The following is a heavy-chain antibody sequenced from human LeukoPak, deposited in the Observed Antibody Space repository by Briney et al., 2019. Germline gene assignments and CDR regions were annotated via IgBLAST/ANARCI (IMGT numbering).Heavy chain of an antibody. CDR1: GFTFSGSA. V-gene: IGHV3-73*01. CDR2: IRGKANSYAT. CDR3: TTLSPAVAGIGTMSNFDY. J-gene: IGHJ4*02. D-gene: IGHD6-19*01. Sequence: GGSLRLSCAASGFTFSGSAMHWVRQASGKGLEWVGRIRGKANSYATAYAASVKGRFTISRDDSKNTAYLQMNSLKTEDAAVYYCTTLSPAVAGIGTMSNFDYWGQGTLVTVSS.